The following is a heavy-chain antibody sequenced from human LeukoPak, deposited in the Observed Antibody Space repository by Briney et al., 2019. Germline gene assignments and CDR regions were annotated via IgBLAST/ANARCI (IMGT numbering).Heavy chain of an antibody. Sequence: SETLSLTCTVSGGSISSYYWSWIRQPPGKGLEWIGYIYYSGSTNYNPSLKSRVTISVDTSKNQFSLKLSSVTAAETAVYYCARRGKGFDYWGQGTLVTVSS. CDR1: GGSISSYY. CDR3: ARRGKGFDY. J-gene: IGHJ4*02. CDR2: IYYSGST. D-gene: IGHD3-10*01. V-gene: IGHV4-59*01.